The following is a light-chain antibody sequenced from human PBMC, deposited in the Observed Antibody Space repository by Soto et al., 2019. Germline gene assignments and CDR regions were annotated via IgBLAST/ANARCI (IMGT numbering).Light chain of an antibody. Sequence: QSALTQPASVSGSPGQSITISRTGTSSDIGSNNYVTWFQQRPGKAPTLIIYEVSNRPSGVSTHFSGSKSGNTASLTISGLLPEDEAEYCCSAYTTTTRLFGGGTKLTVL. V-gene: IGLV2-14*01. J-gene: IGLJ3*02. CDR3: SAYTTTTRL. CDR1: SSDIGSNNY. CDR2: EVS.